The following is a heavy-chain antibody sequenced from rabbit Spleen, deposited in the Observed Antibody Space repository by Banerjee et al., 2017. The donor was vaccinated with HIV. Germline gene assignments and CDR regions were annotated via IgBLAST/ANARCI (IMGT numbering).Heavy chain of an antibody. CDR2: IDPVFGIT. Sequence: QEQLVESGGGLVQPGGSLKLSCKASGFDFSSYGVSWVRQAPGKGLEWIGYIDPVFGITYYASWAKGRFTISKASSTTVTLQMTSLTAADTATYFCARHNYGSGWGGDLWGPGTLVTVS. D-gene: IGHD4-1*01. V-gene: IGHV1S39*01. CDR3: ARHNYGSGWGGDL. CDR1: GFDFSSYG. J-gene: IGHJ4*01.